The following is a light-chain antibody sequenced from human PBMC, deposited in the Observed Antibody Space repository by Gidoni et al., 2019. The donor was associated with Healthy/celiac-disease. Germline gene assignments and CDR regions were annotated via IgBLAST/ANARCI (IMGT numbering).Light chain of an antibody. CDR2: DAS. J-gene: IGKJ4*01. Sequence: EIVLTQSPATLSLSPGERATLSCRDSQSVSSYLAWYTQKPGQAPRLLIYDASNRATGIPARFSGSGSGTDFTLTISSLEPEDFAVYYCQQRSNWFLTFGGGTKVEIK. V-gene: IGKV3-11*01. CDR3: QQRSNWFLT. CDR1: QSVSSY.